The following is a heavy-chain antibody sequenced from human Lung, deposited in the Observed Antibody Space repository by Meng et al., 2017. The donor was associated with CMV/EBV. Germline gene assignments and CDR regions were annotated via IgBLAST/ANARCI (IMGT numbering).Heavy chain of an antibody. V-gene: IGHV3-21*06. CDR1: GFTFSTYN. D-gene: IGHD7-27*01. CDR3: GRVPGLGMSFYYGLDV. J-gene: IGHJ6*02. CDR2: ISSSSNYI. Sequence: SXAASGFTFSTYNMNWVRQAPGKGLEWVSSISSSSNYIYYADSVKGRFTISRANARNSLFLQMNSLRAEDTAVYYCGRVPGLGMSFYYGLDVWGRGXTVTVSS.